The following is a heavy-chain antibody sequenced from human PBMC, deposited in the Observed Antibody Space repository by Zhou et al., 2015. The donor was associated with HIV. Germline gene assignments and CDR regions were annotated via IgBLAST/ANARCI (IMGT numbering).Heavy chain of an antibody. CDR3: ARGGYSGYDQDFDY. D-gene: IGHD5-12*01. V-gene: IGHV1-2*06. CDR2: IDPKSGGT. CDR1: GYIFTGYY. Sequence: QLQLVQSGADVKEPGASVKVSCKASGYIFTGYYMHWVRQAPGQGLEWMGRIDPKSGGTSYAQKFQGRVTMTRDTSIDTAYMELSRLSSDDTAVYYCARGGYSGYDQDFDYWGQGTLVTVSS. J-gene: IGHJ4*02.